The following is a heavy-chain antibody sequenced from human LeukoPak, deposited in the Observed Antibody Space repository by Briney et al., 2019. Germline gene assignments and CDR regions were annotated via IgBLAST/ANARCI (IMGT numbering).Heavy chain of an antibody. Sequence: ASVKVSCKASGYTFTGYYMHRVRQAPGQGLEWMGWINPNSGGTNYAQKFQGRVTMTRDTSISTAYMELSRLRSDDTAVYYCARDRSGKGAFDIWGQGTMVTVSS. CDR1: GYTFTGYY. CDR2: INPNSGGT. D-gene: IGHD1-26*01. J-gene: IGHJ3*02. CDR3: ARDRSGKGAFDI. V-gene: IGHV1-2*02.